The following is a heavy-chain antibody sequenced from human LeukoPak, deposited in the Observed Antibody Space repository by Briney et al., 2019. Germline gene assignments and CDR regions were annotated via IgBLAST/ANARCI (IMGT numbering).Heavy chain of an antibody. Sequence: GGSLRLSCAASGFTFSSYAMSWVREAPGEGLECVSTISGSGESTYYADSVKGRFTISRDNSKNTLYLQMNSLRAEDTGVYYCAKWGSGSYYKGSFDYWGQGTLVTVCS. V-gene: IGHV3-23*01. J-gene: IGHJ4*02. CDR3: AKWGSGSYYKGSFDY. CDR2: ISGSGEST. CDR1: GFTFSSYA. D-gene: IGHD3-10*01.